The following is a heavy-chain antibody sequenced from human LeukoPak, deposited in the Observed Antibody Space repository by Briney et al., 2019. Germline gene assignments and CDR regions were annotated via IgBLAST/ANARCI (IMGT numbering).Heavy chain of an antibody. V-gene: IGHV1-69*05. CDR2: IIPIFGTA. CDR3: ARGGVGGSGSYYSSYFDY. CDR1: GGTFSSYA. Sequence: GASVKVSCKASGGTFSSYAISWVRRAPGQGLEWMGGIIPIFGTANYAQKFQGRVTITTDESTSTAYMELSSLRSEDTAVYYCARGGVGGSGSYYSSYFDYWGQGTLVTVSS. J-gene: IGHJ4*02. D-gene: IGHD3-10*01.